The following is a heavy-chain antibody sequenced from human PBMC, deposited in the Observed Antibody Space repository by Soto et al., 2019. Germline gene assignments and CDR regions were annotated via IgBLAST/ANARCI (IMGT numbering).Heavy chain of an antibody. CDR2: MNPNSGNT. V-gene: IGHV1-8*01. CDR1: GYIFTSYD. CDR3: ASLPWANYYYHGMDV. Sequence: QVQLVQSGAEVKKPGASVKVSCKASGYIFTSYDINWVRQATGQGLEWMGWMNPNSGNTGYAQKFQGRVTMTRNTSLSTAYMELSSLISEDTAVYYCASLPWANYYYHGMDVWGQGTTVTVSS. J-gene: IGHJ6*02. D-gene: IGHD7-27*01.